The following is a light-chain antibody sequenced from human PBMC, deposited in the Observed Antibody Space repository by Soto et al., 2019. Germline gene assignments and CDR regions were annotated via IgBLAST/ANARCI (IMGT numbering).Light chain of an antibody. Sequence: DIQMTQSPSTLSASVGDRVTITCRASQSISSWLAWYQQKPGKAPKLLIYKASSLESGVPSRIRGSGSGTEFTLTISSLQPDAFATYYCQQYNTSGTFGQGTKVEIK. CDR3: QQYNTSGT. CDR1: QSISSW. CDR2: KAS. V-gene: IGKV1-5*03. J-gene: IGKJ1*01.